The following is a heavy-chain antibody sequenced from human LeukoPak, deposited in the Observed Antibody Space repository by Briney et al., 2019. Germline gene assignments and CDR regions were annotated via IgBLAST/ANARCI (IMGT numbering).Heavy chain of an antibody. Sequence: SETLSLTCAVSDDSFSSHHWTWIRQPPGKGLERIGYISYIGSTNYNPSLKSRVTISVDTSKNQFSLKLSSVNAADTAVYYCARDLVRVTKGFDIWGQGTMVSVSS. J-gene: IGHJ3*02. CDR1: DDSFSSHH. CDR3: ARDLVRVTKGFDI. CDR2: ISYIGST. D-gene: IGHD4-17*01. V-gene: IGHV4-59*11.